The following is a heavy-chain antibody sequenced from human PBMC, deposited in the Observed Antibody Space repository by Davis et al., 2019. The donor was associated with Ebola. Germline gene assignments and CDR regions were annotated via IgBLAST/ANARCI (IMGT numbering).Heavy chain of an antibody. D-gene: IGHD3-3*01. J-gene: IGHJ4*02. CDR3: ARVRYDFWSGYYRGYFDY. V-gene: IGHV3-73*01. Sequence: GESLKISCAASGFTFSGSAMHWVRQASGKGLEWVGRIRSKANSYATAYAASVKGRFTISRDDSKNTLYLQMNSLRAEDTAVYYCARVRYDFWSGYYRGYFDYWGQGTLVTVSS. CDR1: GFTFSGSA. CDR2: IRSKANSYAT.